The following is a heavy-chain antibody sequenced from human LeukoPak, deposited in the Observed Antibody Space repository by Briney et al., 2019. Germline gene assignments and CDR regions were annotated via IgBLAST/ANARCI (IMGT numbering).Heavy chain of an antibody. CDR1: GGSISSSSYY. J-gene: IGHJ3*02. CDR2: IYYSGST. CDR3: ARRYCSSTSCYFYAFDI. Sequence: SETLSLTCTASGGSISSSSYYWGWIRQPPGKGLEWIGSIYYSGSTYYNPSLKSRVTISVDTSKNQFSLKLSSVTAADTAVYYCARRYCSSTSCYFYAFDIWGQGTMVTVSS. D-gene: IGHD2-2*01. V-gene: IGHV4-39*01.